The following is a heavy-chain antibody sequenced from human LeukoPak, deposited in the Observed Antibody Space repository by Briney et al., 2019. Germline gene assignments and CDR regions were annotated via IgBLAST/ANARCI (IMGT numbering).Heavy chain of an antibody. CDR3: ASGFEVTDYYYMDV. V-gene: IGHV4-39*07. J-gene: IGHJ6*03. CDR1: GGSINSSSYY. Sequence: SETLSLTCTVSGGSINSSSYYWSWIRQPPGKGLEWIGEINHSGSTNYNPSLKSRVTISVDTSKNQFSLKLSSVTAADTAVYYCASGFEVTDYYYMDVWGKGTTVTISS. D-gene: IGHD5-18*01. CDR2: INHSGST.